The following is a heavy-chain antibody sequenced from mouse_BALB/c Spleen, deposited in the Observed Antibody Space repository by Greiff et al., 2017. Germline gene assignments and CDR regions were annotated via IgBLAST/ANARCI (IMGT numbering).Heavy chain of an antibody. CDR3: ARTTHYWYFDV. CDR1: GFSLTSYG. V-gene: IGHV2-2*02. J-gene: IGHJ1*01. CDR2: IWSGGST. Sequence: VKLMESGPGLVQPSQSLSITCTVSGFSLTSYGVHWVRQSPGKGLEWLGVIWSGGSTDYNAAFISRLSISKDNSKSQVFFKMNSLQANDTAIYYCARTTHYWYFDVWGAGTTVTVSS.